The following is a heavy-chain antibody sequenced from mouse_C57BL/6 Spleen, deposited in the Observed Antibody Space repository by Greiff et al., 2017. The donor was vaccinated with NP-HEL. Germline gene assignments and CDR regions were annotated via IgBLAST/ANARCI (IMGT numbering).Heavy chain of an antibody. D-gene: IGHD1-1*01. CDR2: IHPNSGST. J-gene: IGHJ2*01. V-gene: IGHV1-64*01. CDR1: GYTFTSYW. CDR3: AGEGSNPYYFDY. Sequence: QVQLQQPGAELVKPGASVKLSCKASGYTFTSYWMHWVKQRPGQGLEWIGMIHPNSGSTNYNEKFKSKATLTVDKSSSTAYMQLSSLTSEDSAVYYCAGEGSNPYYFDYWGQGTTLTVSS.